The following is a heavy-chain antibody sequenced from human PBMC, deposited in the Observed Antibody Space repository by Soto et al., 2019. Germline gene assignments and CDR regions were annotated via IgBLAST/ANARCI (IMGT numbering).Heavy chain of an antibody. J-gene: IGHJ4*02. V-gene: IGHV5-51*01. CDR2: IYPGDSDT. Sequence: GESLKISCKGSGYSFNTNWIGWVRQMPGKGLEWMGIIYPGDSDTRYSPSFQGQVTISADKSISTAYLQWTSLKAPDTAIYYCAGGGSGNYFDFWGQGTQVTVSS. D-gene: IGHD2-15*01. CDR3: AGGGSGNYFDF. CDR1: GYSFNTNW.